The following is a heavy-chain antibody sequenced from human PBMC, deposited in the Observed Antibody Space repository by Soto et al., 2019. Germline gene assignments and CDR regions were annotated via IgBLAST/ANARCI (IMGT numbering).Heavy chain of an antibody. CDR1: GFTFSDHH. Sequence: EVQLVESGGGLVQPGGSLRLSCAASGFTFSDHHIDWVRQAPGKGLEWVGRSRNKARGYTTDYAPSVKGRFTISRDASRSSVFLEMYSLKIDDTAMYYCVRDDSRGDSSACDLWGQGTMVTVSS. D-gene: IGHD3-10*01. J-gene: IGHJ3*01. CDR3: VRDDSRGDSSACDL. CDR2: SRNKARGYTT. V-gene: IGHV3-72*01.